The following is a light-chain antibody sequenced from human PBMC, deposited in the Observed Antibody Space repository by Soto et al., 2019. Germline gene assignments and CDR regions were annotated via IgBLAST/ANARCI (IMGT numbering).Light chain of an antibody. CDR1: QSVTSS. CDR3: QQRSTWPRT. Sequence: EIVLTQSPGTLSLSPGERATLSCRASQSVTSSLVGYQQKPCQAPRLLLYDASNRATGIPARFSGSGAGTDFTLIISSLEPEDSAVYYCQQRSTWPRTFGGGTKLE. CDR2: DAS. V-gene: IGKV3-11*01. J-gene: IGKJ4*01.